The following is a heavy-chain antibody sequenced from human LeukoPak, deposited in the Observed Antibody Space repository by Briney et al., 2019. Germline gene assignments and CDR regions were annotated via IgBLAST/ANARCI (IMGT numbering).Heavy chain of an antibody. V-gene: IGHV4-30-2*02. CDR3: ARSHLSGSYYHPYYYYMDV. Sequence: PSETLSLTCTVSGGSISSGGYYWSWIRQPPGKGLEWIGYIYHSGSTYYHPSLKSRVTISVDRPKNQFSLKLSSVTAADTAVYYCARSHLSGSYYHPYYYYMDVWGKGTTVTVSS. D-gene: IGHD1-26*01. CDR1: GGSISSGGYY. J-gene: IGHJ6*03. CDR2: IYHSGST.